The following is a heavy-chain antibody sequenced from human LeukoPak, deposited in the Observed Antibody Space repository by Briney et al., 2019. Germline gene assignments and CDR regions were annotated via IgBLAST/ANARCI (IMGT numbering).Heavy chain of an antibody. CDR3: TTDRWAGGVDI. CDR1: GFTFTSAW. J-gene: IGHJ3*02. Sequence: GGSLRLSCGASGFTFTSAWMNWVRQAPGKGLEWVGRIKSKTDGGTTDYAAPVKGRFTISRDDSKNTLYLQMNSLKTEDTAVYYCTTDRWAGGVDIWGQGTMVTVSS. V-gene: IGHV3-15*07. CDR2: IKSKTDGGTT. D-gene: IGHD3-16*01.